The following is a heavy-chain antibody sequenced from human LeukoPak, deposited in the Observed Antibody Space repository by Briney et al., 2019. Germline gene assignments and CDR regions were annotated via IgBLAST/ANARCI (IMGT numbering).Heavy chain of an antibody. D-gene: IGHD3-10*01. J-gene: IGHJ4*02. Sequence: GGALRLSCAASGFTFSSYGMYWVRQAPGKGLEWVAAILDDGSNKYYADSVKGRITISRDNSKNTLYLQMNSLRAEDTAVYYCAKDTGGSGSSYLDYWGQGTLVTVSS. CDR3: AKDTGGSGSSYLDY. CDR2: ILDDGSNK. CDR1: GFTFSSYG. V-gene: IGHV3-30*18.